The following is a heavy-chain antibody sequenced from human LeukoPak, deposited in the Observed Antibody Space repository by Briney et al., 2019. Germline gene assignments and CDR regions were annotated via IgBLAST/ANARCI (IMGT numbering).Heavy chain of an antibody. CDR3: ARPRVRYCSSTSCYGGAFDI. CDR1: GYSFTSYW. J-gene: IGHJ3*02. D-gene: IGHD2-2*01. V-gene: IGHV5-51*01. Sequence: GESLKISCKGSGYSFTSYWIGWVRQMPGKGLEWMGIIYPGDSDTRYSPSFQGQVTISADESISTAYLQWSSLKASDTAMYYCARPRVRYCSSTSCYGGAFDIWGQGTMVTVSS. CDR2: IYPGDSDT.